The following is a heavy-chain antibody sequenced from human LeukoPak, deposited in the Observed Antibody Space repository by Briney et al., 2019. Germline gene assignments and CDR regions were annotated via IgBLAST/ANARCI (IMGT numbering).Heavy chain of an antibody. CDR1: GFTFSDYY. D-gene: IGHD2/OR15-2a*01. Sequence: GGSLRLSCAASGFTFSDYYMSWIRQAPGKGLEWLSYISRSGSSIHYADSVKGRFTISRDNAKSSLYLQMNSLRAEDTAVYYCARDFRDRSMPIDFWGQGTLVTVSS. CDR3: ARDFRDRSMPIDF. V-gene: IGHV3-11*01. J-gene: IGHJ4*02. CDR2: ISRSGSSI.